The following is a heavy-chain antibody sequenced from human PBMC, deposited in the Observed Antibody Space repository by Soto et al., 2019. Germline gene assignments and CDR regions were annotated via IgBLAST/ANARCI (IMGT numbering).Heavy chain of an antibody. CDR3: ARDTAMVTGLFWYFDY. CDR2: ISYDGSNK. V-gene: IGHV3-30-3*01. D-gene: IGHD5-18*01. CDR1: GFTFSSYA. J-gene: IGHJ4*02. Sequence: HPGGSLRLSCAASGFTFSSYAMHWVRQAPGKGLEWVAVISYDGSNKYYADSVKGRFTISRDNSKNTLYLQMNSLRAEDTAVYYCARDTAMVTGLFWYFDYWGQGTLVTVSS.